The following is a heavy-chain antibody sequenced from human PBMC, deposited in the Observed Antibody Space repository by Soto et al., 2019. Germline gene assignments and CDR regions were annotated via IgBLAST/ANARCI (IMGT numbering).Heavy chain of an antibody. CDR3: ARDLRMDYVFDY. CDR2: ISSSSSYI. Sequence: GGSLRLSCATSGFTFSNYAMSWVRQAPGKGLEWVSSISSSSSYIYYADSVKGRFTISRDNAKNSLYLQMNSLRAEDTAVYYCARDLRMDYVFDYWGQGTLVTVSS. V-gene: IGHV3-21*01. D-gene: IGHD3-16*01. J-gene: IGHJ4*02. CDR1: GFTFSNYA.